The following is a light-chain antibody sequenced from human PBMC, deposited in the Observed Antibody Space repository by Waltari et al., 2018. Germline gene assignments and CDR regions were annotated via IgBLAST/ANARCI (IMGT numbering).Light chain of an antibody. V-gene: IGKV1-39*01. Sequence: DIQMTQSPSSLSASTGDRVTIACRASQSITRYLNWYQQKPGRPPKLLIYSASSLESGVPARFSGSGFGTDFTLTINNVQPEDFASYYCQQSYSAPQTFGQGTKVEAK. J-gene: IGKJ1*01. CDR2: SAS. CDR1: QSITRY. CDR3: QQSYSAPQT.